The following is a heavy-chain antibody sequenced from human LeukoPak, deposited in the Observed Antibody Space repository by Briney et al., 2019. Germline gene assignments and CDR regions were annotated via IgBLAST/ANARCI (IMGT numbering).Heavy chain of an antibody. CDR2: IYYSGSI. D-gene: IGHD6-13*01. CDR3: ARGRSSSWSPRAWFDP. J-gene: IGHJ5*02. V-gene: IGHV4-59*08. CDR1: GGSISSYY. Sequence: SETLSLTCTVSGGSISSYYWSWIRQPPGKGLEWIGYIYYSGSINYNPSLKSRVTISVDTSKNQFSLKLSSVTAADTAVYYCARGRSSSWSPRAWFDPWGQGTLVTVSS.